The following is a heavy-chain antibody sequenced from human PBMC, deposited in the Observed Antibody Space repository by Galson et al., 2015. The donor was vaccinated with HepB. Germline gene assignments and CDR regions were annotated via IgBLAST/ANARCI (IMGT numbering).Heavy chain of an antibody. CDR2: ISSSSSTI. J-gene: IGHJ5*02. Sequence: SLRLSCAASGFTFSSYSMNWVRQAPGKGLEWVSYISSSSSTIYYADSVKGRFTISRDNAKNSLYLQMNSLRAEDTAVYYCARHSLAAAGTRWFDPWGQGTLVTVSS. V-gene: IGHV3-48*01. CDR1: GFTFSSYS. D-gene: IGHD6-13*01. CDR3: ARHSLAAAGTRWFDP.